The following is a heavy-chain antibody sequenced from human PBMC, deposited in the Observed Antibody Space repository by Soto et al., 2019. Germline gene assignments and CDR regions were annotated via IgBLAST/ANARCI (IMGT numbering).Heavy chain of an antibody. CDR3: ARDLVWWHTGPYYGMDV. Sequence: GGSLRLSCAASGFTVSSNYMSWVRQAPGKGLEWVSVIYSGGSTYYADSVKGRFTISRDNSKNTLYLQMNSLRAEDTAVYYCARDLVWWHTGPYYGMDVWGQGTTVTVSS. CDR2: IYSGGST. D-gene: IGHD1-26*01. J-gene: IGHJ6*02. CDR1: GFTVSSNY. V-gene: IGHV3-53*01.